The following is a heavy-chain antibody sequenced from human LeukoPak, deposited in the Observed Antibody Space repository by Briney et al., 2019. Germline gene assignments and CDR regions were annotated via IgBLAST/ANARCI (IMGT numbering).Heavy chain of an antibody. D-gene: IGHD3-22*01. V-gene: IGHV3-21*05. CDR2: ISSSRSYT. Sequence: GGSLRLSCAASGFTFSSYGMHWVRQAPGKGLEWVSYISSSRSYTKYADSVKGRFTISRDNAKNSLYLQMNSLRAEDTAVYYCARVGYYYDGSDYYPHQNFDYWGQGTLVTVSS. CDR1: GFTFSSYG. J-gene: IGHJ4*02. CDR3: ARVGYYYDGSDYYPHQNFDY.